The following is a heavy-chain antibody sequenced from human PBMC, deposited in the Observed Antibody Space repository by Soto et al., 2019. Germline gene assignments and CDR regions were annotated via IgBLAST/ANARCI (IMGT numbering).Heavy chain of an antibody. Sequence: ASVKVSCKASGYTFTGYYMHWVRQAPGQGLEWMVWINPNSGGTNYAQKFQGWVTMTRDTSISTAYMELSRLRSDDTAVYYCARGSYGSGSYGYYYYMDVWGKGTTVTVSS. CDR2: INPNSGGT. D-gene: IGHD3-10*01. J-gene: IGHJ6*03. CDR1: GYTFTGYY. V-gene: IGHV1-2*04. CDR3: ARGSYGSGSYGYYYYMDV.